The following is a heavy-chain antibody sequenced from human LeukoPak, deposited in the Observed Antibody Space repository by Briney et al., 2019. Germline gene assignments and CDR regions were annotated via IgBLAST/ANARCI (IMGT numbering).Heavy chain of an antibody. CDR2: IRSKAYDGTT. CDR1: GFIFGDYA. D-gene: IGHD6-13*01. V-gene: IGHV3-49*04. J-gene: IGHJ4*02. CDR3: PSLIAAAGRGEGY. Sequence: HPGGSLRLFCTASGFIFGDYAMLWVRQAPGKGLEGVGFIRSKAYDGTTGYAASVKGRFTISRDDYKSIDYLQMNSLKTEDTAVYYCPSLIAAAGRGEGYWGQGTLVTVSS.